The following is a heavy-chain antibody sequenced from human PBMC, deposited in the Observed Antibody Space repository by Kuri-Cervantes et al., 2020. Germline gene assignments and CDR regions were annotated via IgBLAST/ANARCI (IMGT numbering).Heavy chain of an antibody. CDR3: ARGLWVAAAGTFFDY. Sequence: GESLKIFCAASGFTFSSYSMNWVRQAPGKGLEWVSAISGSGGSTYYADSVKGRFTISRDNSKNTLYLQMNSLRDEDTAVYYCARGLWVAAAGTFFDYWGQGTLVTVSS. CDR2: ISGSGGST. J-gene: IGHJ4*02. V-gene: IGHV3-23*01. CDR1: GFTFSSYS. D-gene: IGHD6-13*01.